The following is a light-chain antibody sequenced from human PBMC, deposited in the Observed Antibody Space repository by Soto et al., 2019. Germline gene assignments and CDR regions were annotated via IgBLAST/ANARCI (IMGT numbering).Light chain of an antibody. V-gene: IGLV2-14*03. Sequence: QSALTQPASVSGSPGQSITISCSGTSSDVGGYNYVSWYQQHPGKAPRVMIYDVSNRPSGVSDRFSGSKSGNTATLTISGLQAEDEADYYCSSYTSDNTHVFASGTKLTVL. J-gene: IGLJ1*01. CDR3: SSYTSDNTHV. CDR2: DVS. CDR1: SSDVGGYNY.